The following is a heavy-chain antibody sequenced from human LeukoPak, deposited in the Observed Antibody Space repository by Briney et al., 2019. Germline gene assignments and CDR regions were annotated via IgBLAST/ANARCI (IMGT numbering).Heavy chain of an antibody. CDR1: GFTFSSDD. V-gene: IGHV3-23*01. CDR3: AKDVFGGIDY. J-gene: IGHJ4*02. D-gene: IGHD3-10*01. Sequence: GGSLRLSCAASGFTFSSDDMNWVRQAPGKGLEWVSGISGNGYSTHYADSVKGRFTISRDNSKNTLSLQMNSLRAEDTAVYYCAKDVFGGIDYWGEETLVTVSS. CDR2: ISGNGYST.